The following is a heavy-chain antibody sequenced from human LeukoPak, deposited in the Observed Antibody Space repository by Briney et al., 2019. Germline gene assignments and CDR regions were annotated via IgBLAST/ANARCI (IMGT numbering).Heavy chain of an antibody. CDR3: AREEGSSGWYFDY. V-gene: IGHV3-74*01. Sequence: GGSLRLSCAGSGFTFNNYWMHWVRQAPGKGLVWVSRINSDESSTNHADSVKGRFTISRDNAKSSLYLQMNSLRAEDTAVYYCAREEGSSGWYFDYWGQGTLVTVSS. CDR2: INSDESST. CDR1: GFTFNNYW. J-gene: IGHJ4*02. D-gene: IGHD6-19*01.